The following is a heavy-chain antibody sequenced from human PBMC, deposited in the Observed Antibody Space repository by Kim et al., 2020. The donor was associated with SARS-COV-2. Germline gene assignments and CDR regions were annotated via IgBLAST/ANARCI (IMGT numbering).Heavy chain of an antibody. Sequence: DSVKGRFTISRDNSKNTLYLQMNSLRAEDTAVYYCAKVAAAGTRWTYFDYWGQGTLVTVSS. D-gene: IGHD6-13*01. CDR3: AKVAAAGTRWTYFDY. V-gene: IGHV3-23*01. J-gene: IGHJ4*02.